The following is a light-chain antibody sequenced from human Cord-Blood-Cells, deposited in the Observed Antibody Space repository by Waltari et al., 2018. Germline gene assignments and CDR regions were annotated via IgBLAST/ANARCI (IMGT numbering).Light chain of an antibody. J-gene: IGKJ2*01. CDR3: QQSYSTPYT. V-gene: IGKV1-39*01. CDR1: QSISSY. Sequence: DIQMPQSPSSLSASVGDRVPITCRASQSISSYLNWYQQKPGKAHKLLIYAASSLQSGVPSRFSGSGSGTDFTLTISSLQPEDFATYYCQQSYSTPYTFGKGTKLEIK. CDR2: AAS.